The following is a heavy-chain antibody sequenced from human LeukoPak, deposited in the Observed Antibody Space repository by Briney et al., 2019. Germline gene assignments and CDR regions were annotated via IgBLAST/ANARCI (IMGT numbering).Heavy chain of an antibody. Sequence: ASVKVSCKASGYTFSNYDINWVRQPPGQGLEWMGWMNPNSGRRVYAQKFHRRVTMTRNSSINTAYKKLTSLRSDDTVVYYCARGLRSYYWGQGTPVTVSS. CDR1: GYTFSNYD. J-gene: IGHJ4*02. CDR3: ARGLRSYY. CDR2: MNPNSGRR. D-gene: IGHD3-16*02. V-gene: IGHV1-8*01.